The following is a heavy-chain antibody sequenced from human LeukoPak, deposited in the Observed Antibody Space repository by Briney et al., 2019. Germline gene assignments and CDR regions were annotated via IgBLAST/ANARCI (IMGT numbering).Heavy chain of an antibody. Sequence: PGGSLRLSCAASGFTFSSYSMNWVRQAPGKGLEWASSISGSSSYIYYADSVKGRFTISRDNAKNSLYLQMNSLRAEDTAVYYCARGMRPYYDSSGYRDYFDYWGQGTLVTVSS. CDR1: GFTFSSYS. J-gene: IGHJ4*02. CDR3: ARGMRPYYDSSGYRDYFDY. CDR2: ISGSSSYI. D-gene: IGHD3-22*01. V-gene: IGHV3-21*01.